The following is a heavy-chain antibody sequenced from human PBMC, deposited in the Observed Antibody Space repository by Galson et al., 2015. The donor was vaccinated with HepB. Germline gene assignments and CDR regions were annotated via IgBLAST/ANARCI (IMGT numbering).Heavy chain of an antibody. J-gene: IGHJ4*02. CDR2: IYPGDSDT. CDR3: ARRDAGAGLFDY. D-gene: IGHD1-26*01. CDR1: GYSFPSHW. V-gene: IGHV5-51*01. Sequence: QSGAEVKKPRESLKISCKGSGYSFPSHWVGWVRQMPGKGLEWMGIIYPGDSDTKYSPSFQGQVTISADKSTSTAYLQWSSLKASDTAMYYCARRDAGAGLFDYWGQGTLVTVSS.